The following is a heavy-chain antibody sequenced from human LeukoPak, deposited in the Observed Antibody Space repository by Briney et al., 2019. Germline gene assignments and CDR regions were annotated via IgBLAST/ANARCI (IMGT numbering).Heavy chain of an antibody. CDR2: MNIDGSEK. Sequence: GGSLRPSCAASGFTFISYWMGWVRQAPGKRPEWVANMNIDGSEKYYADSVKGRFTISRDNARNSVYLQMNGLRVVDTAVYYCARDPVEWELLLDYWGQGTLVTVSS. V-gene: IGHV3-7*01. D-gene: IGHD1-26*01. CDR3: ARDPVEWELLLDY. CDR1: GFTFISYW. J-gene: IGHJ4*02.